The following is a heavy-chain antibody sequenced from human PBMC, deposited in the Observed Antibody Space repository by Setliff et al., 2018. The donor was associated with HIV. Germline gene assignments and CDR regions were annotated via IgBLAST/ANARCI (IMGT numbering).Heavy chain of an antibody. V-gene: IGHV4-39*07. CDR1: GGSASNSRYY. Sequence: PSETLSLTCTVSGGSASNSRYYWAWIRQPPGKGLEYIGSIHYNERTYYNPSLKSRVAISIDTSKNQFSLNLTSVTAADTAVYYCAREKRQIWSTDYYYHYGLDVWGQGITVTVSS. D-gene: IGHD5-18*01. J-gene: IGHJ6*02. CDR3: AREKRQIWSTDYYYHYGLDV. CDR2: IHYNERT.